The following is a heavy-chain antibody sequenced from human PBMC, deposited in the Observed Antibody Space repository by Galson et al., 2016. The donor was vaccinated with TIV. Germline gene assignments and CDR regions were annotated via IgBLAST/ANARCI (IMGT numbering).Heavy chain of an antibody. Sequence: ETLSLTCTVSGYSIKSDYFWGWIRQPPGKGLQWLGSIYGSGTTYSHPSLKSRLTMSVDTSKNQFSLKLSSVTAADTAVYYCMREGSTVTMHHYFGMDVWGQGTSVTVSS. J-gene: IGHJ6*02. CDR3: MREGSTVTMHHYFGMDV. D-gene: IGHD4-17*01. CDR2: IYGSGTT. CDR1: GYSIKSDYF. V-gene: IGHV4-38-2*02.